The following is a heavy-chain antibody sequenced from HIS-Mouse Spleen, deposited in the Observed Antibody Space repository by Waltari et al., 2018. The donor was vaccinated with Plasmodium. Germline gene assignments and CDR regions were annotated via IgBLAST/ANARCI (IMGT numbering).Heavy chain of an antibody. CDR2: INQNRST. J-gene: IGHJ4*02. Sequence: QVQLQQWGAGLLKPSETLSLTCAVYGGSFSGYYWSWIRQPPGKGLEWIGEINQNRSTNYNPSLKSRVTISVDTAKNQFSRKLSSVTAADTAVYYCARGVGYCSGGSCDHYFDYWGQGTLVTVSS. CDR1: GGSFSGYY. V-gene: IGHV4-34*01. CDR3: ARGVGYCSGGSCDHYFDY. D-gene: IGHD2-15*01.